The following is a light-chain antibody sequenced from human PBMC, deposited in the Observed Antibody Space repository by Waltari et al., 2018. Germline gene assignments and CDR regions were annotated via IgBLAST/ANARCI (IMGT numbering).Light chain of an antibody. CDR1: ETILFNSNNKNY. J-gene: IGKJ1*01. Sequence: DIVMTQSPDSLAVPLGERATINCKSSETILFNSNNKNYLAWYQQKAGQPPKLLVYWASTRESGVTDRFSGSGSGTDFTLTISSLQAEDVAVYYCQQYYTVSRTFGQGTRVEIK. V-gene: IGKV4-1*01. CDR3: QQYYTVSRT. CDR2: WAS.